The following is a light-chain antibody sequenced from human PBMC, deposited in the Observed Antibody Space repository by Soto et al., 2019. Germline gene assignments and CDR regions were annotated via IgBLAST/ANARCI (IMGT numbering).Light chain of an antibody. CDR2: GAS. V-gene: IGKV3-20*01. CDR3: QQYRSRPLT. J-gene: IGKJ4*01. CDR1: QSVSNS. Sequence: EIVLTQSPGTLSLSPGQRATLSCRASQSVSNSLAWYQQRPGQAPRLFIFGASNRATGIPDRFSGSGSGTDFTLTISRMESEDFAAYYCQQYRSRPLTFGGGTRVEIK.